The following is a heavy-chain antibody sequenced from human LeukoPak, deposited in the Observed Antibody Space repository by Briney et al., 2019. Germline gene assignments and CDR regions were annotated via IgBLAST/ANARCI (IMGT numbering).Heavy chain of an antibody. CDR1: GFNFDDYA. CDR3: VKDIRAYYYDTTGYYSEYFFDY. V-gene: IGHV3-9*01. J-gene: IGHJ4*02. CDR2: ISWNSASL. Sequence: GGSLRLSCVASGFNFDDYAIHWVRQAPGKGLEWVSGISWNSASLGYADSVKGRFTISRDNAKNSLYLQMNSLRTEDTALYYCVKDIRAYYYDTTGYYSEYFFDYWGQGTLVSVSS. D-gene: IGHD3-22*01.